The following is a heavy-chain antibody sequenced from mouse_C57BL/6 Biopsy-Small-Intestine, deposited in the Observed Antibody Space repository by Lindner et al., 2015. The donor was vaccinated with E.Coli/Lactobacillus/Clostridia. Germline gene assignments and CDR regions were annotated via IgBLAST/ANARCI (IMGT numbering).Heavy chain of an antibody. J-gene: IGHJ3*01. CDR2: ISSGSSTI. D-gene: IGHD1-1*01. CDR1: GFTFSDYG. Sequence: VQLQESGGGLVKPGGSLKLSCAASGFTFSDYGMHWARQAPEKGLEWVAYISSGSSTIYYADTVKGRFTISRDNAKNTLFLQMTSLRSEDTAMYYCARGLLRSWFAYWGQGTLVTVSA. V-gene: IGHV5-17*01. CDR3: ARGLLRSWFAY.